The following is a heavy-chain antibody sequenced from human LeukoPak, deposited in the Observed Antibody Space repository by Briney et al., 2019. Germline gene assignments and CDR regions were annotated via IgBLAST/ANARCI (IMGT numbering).Heavy chain of an antibody. CDR2: IRYDGSNK. D-gene: IGHD3-16*01. CDR3: AKGGRWGPNPYFDY. Sequence: AGGSLRLSCAASGFTFSSHGMSWVRQAPGKGLEWVAFIRYDGSNKYYVDSVKGRFTISRDNSKNTLYLQMNSLRAEDTAVYYCAKGGRWGPNPYFDYWGQGTLVTVSS. J-gene: IGHJ4*02. CDR1: GFTFSSHG. V-gene: IGHV3-30*02.